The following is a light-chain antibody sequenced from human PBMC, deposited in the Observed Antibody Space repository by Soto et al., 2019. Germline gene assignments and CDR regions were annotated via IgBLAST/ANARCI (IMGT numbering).Light chain of an antibody. CDR2: GAS. J-gene: IGKJ1*01. CDR1: QSVSSSY. V-gene: IGKV3-20*01. CDR3: QQYGSSPPWT. Sequence: EIVLTQSPGTLSLSPGERATLSCRASQSVSSSYLAWYQQKPGQAPRLLIYGASSRATGIPDRFSGSGSGTYFTLTISSLEPEDFAVYYCQQYGSSPPWTCFQGTKVEIK.